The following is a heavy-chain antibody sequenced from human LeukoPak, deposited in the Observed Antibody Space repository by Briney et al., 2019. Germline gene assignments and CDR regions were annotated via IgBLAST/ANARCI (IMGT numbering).Heavy chain of an antibody. CDR1: GGSISSSPYY. V-gene: IGHV4-39*01. D-gene: IGHD2/OR15-2a*01. J-gene: IGHJ4*02. CDR3: ARRTFPLYFDY. Sequence: SETLSLTCTVSGGSISSSPYYWDWIRQPPGKGLKWIGSFSYSGSTYYYPSLMSRVTISVDTSKNQFSLRLSSVTAADTAMFYCARRTFPLYFDYWGQGPWSPSPQ. CDR2: FSYSGST.